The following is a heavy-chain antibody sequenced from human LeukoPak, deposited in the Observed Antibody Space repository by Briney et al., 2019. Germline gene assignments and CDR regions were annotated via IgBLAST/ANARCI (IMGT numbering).Heavy chain of an antibody. CDR1: GGSFSTYY. Sequence: SETLSLTCAVYGGSFSTYYWSWIRQPPGKGLEWIGDIYHTGSTTYSPSLKSRVTISVDTSKKQFSLSLTSVTAADTAVYYCARVGHPTQRRVLSAVSIPTAGAFDVWGQGTLVTVSS. J-gene: IGHJ3*01. V-gene: IGHV4-34*01. CDR2: IYHTGST. CDR3: ARVGHPTQRRVLSAVSIPTAGAFDV. D-gene: IGHD2-21*01.